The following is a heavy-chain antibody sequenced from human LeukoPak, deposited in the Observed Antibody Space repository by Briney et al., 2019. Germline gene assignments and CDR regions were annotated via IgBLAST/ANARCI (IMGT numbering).Heavy chain of an antibody. CDR1: GFTFSNHA. V-gene: IGHV3-48*03. CDR2: ISSSGSTI. Sequence: PGGSLRLSCAASGFTFSNHAMSWVRQAPGKGLEWVSYISSSGSTIYYADSVKGRFTISRDNAKNSLYLQMNSLRAEDTAVYYCAGYDSSGYYRTFDYWGQGTLVTVSS. J-gene: IGHJ4*02. D-gene: IGHD3-22*01. CDR3: AGYDSSGYYRTFDY.